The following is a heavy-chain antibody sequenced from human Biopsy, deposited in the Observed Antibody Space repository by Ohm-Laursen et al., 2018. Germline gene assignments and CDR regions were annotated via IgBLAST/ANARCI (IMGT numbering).Heavy chain of an antibody. CDR1: GGSISSDY. V-gene: IGHV4-59*01. J-gene: IGHJ6*02. CDR3: ARATNSTGWPYYYFYGMDV. D-gene: IGHD2/OR15-2a*01. Sequence: PSETLSLTWTVSGGSISSDYWSWIRQTPGKGLEWIGYIYYSGSTNYNPSLKSRVTISVDTSKNQFSLRLNSVAAADTAVYYCARATNSTGWPYYYFYGMDVWDQGTTVTVSS. CDR2: IYYSGST.